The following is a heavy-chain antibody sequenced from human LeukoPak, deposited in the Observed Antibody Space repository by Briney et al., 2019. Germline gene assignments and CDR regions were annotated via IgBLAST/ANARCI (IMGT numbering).Heavy chain of an antibody. CDR1: GYTFTSYG. CDR3: ARENRGRTYYYGMDV. CDR2: ISAYNGNT. V-gene: IGHV1-18*01. J-gene: IGHJ6*02. D-gene: IGHD1-14*01. Sequence: ASVKVSCKASGYTFTSYGISWVRQAPGQGLEWMGWISAYNGNTNYAQKLQGRVTMTRDTSTSTAYMELRSLRSDDTAVYYCARENRGRTYYYGMDVWGQGTTVTVSS.